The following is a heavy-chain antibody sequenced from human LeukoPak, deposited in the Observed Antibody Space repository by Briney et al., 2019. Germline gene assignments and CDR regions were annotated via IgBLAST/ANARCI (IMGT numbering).Heavy chain of an antibody. CDR3: ARDLDSSGRFDL. D-gene: IGHD6-19*01. CDR1: GFTFSSYA. Sequence: GGSLRLSCAASGFTFSSYAMHWARQAPGKGLEWVAVISYDGSNKYYADSVKGRFTISRDNSKNTLYLQMNSLRAEDTAVYYCARDLDSSGRFDLWGRGTLVTVPS. CDR2: ISYDGSNK. V-gene: IGHV3-30-3*01. J-gene: IGHJ2*01.